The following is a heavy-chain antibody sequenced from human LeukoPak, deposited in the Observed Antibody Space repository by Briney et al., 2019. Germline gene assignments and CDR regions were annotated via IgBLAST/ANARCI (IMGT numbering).Heavy chain of an antibody. Sequence: SVKVSCKASGGTFSSYAISWVRQAPGQGLEWMGGIIPIFGTANYGQKFQGRVTITADESTSTAYMELSSLRSGDTAVYYCARDYCSSTSCFHYWGQGTLVTVSS. CDR3: ARDYCSSTSCFHY. D-gene: IGHD2-2*01. J-gene: IGHJ4*02. CDR1: GGTFSSYA. CDR2: IIPIFGTA. V-gene: IGHV1-69*13.